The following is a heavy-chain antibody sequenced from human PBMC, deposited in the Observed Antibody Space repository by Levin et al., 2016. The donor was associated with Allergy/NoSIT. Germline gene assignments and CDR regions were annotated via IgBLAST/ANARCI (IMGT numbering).Heavy chain of an antibody. Sequence: VRQAPGKGLEWVSSISSSSSYIYYADSVKGRFTISRDNAKNSLYLQMNSLRAEDTAVYYCARDGDYVGFGELLAHNWFDPWGQGTLVTVSS. D-gene: IGHD3-10*01. CDR2: ISSSSSYI. V-gene: IGHV3-21*01. CDR3: ARDGDYVGFGELLAHNWFDP. J-gene: IGHJ5*02.